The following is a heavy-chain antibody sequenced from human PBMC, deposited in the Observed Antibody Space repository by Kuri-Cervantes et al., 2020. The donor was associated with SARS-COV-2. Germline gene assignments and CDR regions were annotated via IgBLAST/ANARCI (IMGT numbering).Heavy chain of an antibody. J-gene: IGHJ2*01. CDR2: IYHSGST. CDR3: ARTARHFDL. D-gene: IGHD5-18*01. V-gene: IGHV4-38-2*02. CDR1: GYSTSSGYY. Sequence: GSLRLSCTVSGYSTSSGYYWGWIRQPPGKGLEWIGSIYHSGSTYYNPSLKSRVTISVDTSKNQFSLKLSSVTAADTAVYYCARTARHFDLWGRGTLVTVSS.